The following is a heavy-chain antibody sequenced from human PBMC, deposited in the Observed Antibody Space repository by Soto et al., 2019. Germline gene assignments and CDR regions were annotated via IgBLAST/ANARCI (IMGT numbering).Heavy chain of an antibody. V-gene: IGHV1-69*02. Sequence: ASVKVSCKAYGGNFSSYTISWVRQAPGQGLEWMGRIIPILGIANYAQKFQGRVTITADKSTSTAYMELSSLRSEDTAVYYCARISGGTPGYYYMDVWGKGTTVTVSS. CDR1: GGNFSSYT. CDR2: IIPILGIA. CDR3: ARISGGTPGYYYMDV. J-gene: IGHJ6*03.